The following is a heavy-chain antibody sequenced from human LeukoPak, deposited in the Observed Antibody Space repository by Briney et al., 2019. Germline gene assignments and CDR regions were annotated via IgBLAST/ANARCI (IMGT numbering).Heavy chain of an antibody. CDR2: INHSGST. J-gene: IGHJ4*02. CDR3: ASDVAAAGTIA. CDR1: GGSFSAYY. D-gene: IGHD6-13*01. V-gene: IGHV4-34*01. Sequence: SETLSLTCGVYGGSFSAYYWSWIRQPPGKGLEWIGEINHSGSTNYNPSPKSRVTISVDTSKNQFSLKLSSVTAADTAVYYCASDVAAAGTIAWGQGTLVTVSS.